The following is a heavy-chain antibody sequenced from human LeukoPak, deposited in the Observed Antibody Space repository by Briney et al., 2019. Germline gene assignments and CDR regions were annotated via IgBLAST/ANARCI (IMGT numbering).Heavy chain of an antibody. CDR1: GFTFSSYG. CDR3: AKELIVGAGDY. Sequence: PGRSLRLSCAASGFTFSSYGMHWVRQAPGKGLEWVAVISYDGSNKYYADSVKGRFTISRDNSKNTLYLQMNSLRAEDTAVYYCAKELIVGAGDYWGQGTLVTVSS. V-gene: IGHV3-30*18. D-gene: IGHD1-26*01. J-gene: IGHJ4*02. CDR2: ISYDGSNK.